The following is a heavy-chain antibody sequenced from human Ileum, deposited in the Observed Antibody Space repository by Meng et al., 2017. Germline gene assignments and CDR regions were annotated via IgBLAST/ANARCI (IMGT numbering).Heavy chain of an antibody. Sequence: GSLRLSCTVSGGSISSYYWSWIRQPPGKGLEWIEYISYSGSTNYNPSLKSRVTISVDTSKTQFSLKLSSVTAADTAVYYCARAGGYNSPFAYWGQGTLVTVSS. CDR2: ISYSGST. D-gene: IGHD5-24*01. CDR3: ARAGGYNSPFAY. J-gene: IGHJ4*02. CDR1: GGSISSYY. V-gene: IGHV4-59*01.